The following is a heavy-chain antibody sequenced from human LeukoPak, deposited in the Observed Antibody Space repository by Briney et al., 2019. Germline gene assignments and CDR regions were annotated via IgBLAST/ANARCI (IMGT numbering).Heavy chain of an antibody. V-gene: IGHV1-2*02. CDR3: ASNGVYCSSTSCYWEDLDFDY. CDR1: GYTFTGYY. D-gene: IGHD2-2*01. CDR2: INPNSGGT. J-gene: IGHJ4*02. Sequence: ASVKVSCKASGYTFTGYYMHWVRQAPGQGLEWKGWINPNSGGTNYAQKFQGRVTMTRDTSISTAYMELSRLRSDDTAVYYCASNGVYCSSTSCYWEDLDFDYWGQGTLVTVSS.